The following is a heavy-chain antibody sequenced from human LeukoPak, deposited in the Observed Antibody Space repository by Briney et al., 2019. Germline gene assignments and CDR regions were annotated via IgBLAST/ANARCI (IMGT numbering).Heavy chain of an antibody. CDR2: INSDGSST. CDR3: ARVSSGSYFGYYYYYMDV. D-gene: IGHD1-26*01. V-gene: IGHV3-74*01. Sequence: GSLRLSCAASGFTFSNYWMHWVRPAPGKGLVWVSRINSDGSSTSYADSVKGRFTISRDNAKNTLYLQMNSLRAEDTAVYYCARVSSGSYFGYYYYYMDVWGKGTTVTVSS. J-gene: IGHJ6*03. CDR1: GFTFSNYW.